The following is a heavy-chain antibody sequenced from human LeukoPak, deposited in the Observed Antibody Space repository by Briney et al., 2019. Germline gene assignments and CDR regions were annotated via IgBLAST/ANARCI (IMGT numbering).Heavy chain of an antibody. J-gene: IGHJ4*02. CDR2: ISAYNGNT. D-gene: IGHD6-13*01. CDR1: GYTFTSYG. CDR3: ARAPASSRWTFSLY. V-gene: IGHV1-18*01. Sequence: ASVKVSCKASGYTFTSYGISWVRQAPGQGLEWMGWISAYNGNTNYAQKLQGRVTMTTDTSTSTAYMELRSLRSDDTAVYYCARAPASSRWTFSLYWGQGTLVTVSS.